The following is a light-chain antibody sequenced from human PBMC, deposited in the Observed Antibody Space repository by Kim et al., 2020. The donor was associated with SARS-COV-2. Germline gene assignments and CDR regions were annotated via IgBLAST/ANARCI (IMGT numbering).Light chain of an antibody. V-gene: IGLV1-40*01. CDR1: SSNIGAGYD. Sequence: RVTISCSERSSNIGAGYDVHWYHHLPGTAPTLLIYGNSNRPSGVPDRYSGSESGTSASLAITGLQAEDEADYYCQSYDSSLSGSVFGGGTQLTVL. CDR2: GNS. J-gene: IGLJ2*01. CDR3: QSYDSSLSGSV.